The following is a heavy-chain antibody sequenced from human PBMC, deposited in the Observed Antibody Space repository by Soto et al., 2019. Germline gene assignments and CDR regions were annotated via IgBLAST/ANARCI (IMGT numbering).Heavy chain of an antibody. CDR1: GAYISDFS. V-gene: IGHV4-4*07. J-gene: IGHJ1*01. D-gene: IGHD1-7*01. CDR3: AREAGNNWTYEAH. Sequence: QVQQQESGPGLVKPSDTLSLTCRVSGAYISDFSWSWIRQPAGKGLEWIGRITINGNTQKNPSFKSPVPMSLDTSTNPSSLNLQSATAAYTAQYHCAREAGNNWTYEAHWAPVPLVTLSS. CDR2: ITINGNT.